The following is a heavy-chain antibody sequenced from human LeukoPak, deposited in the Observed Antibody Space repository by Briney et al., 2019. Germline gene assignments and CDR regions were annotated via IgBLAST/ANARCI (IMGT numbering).Heavy chain of an antibody. Sequence: ASVKVSCKASGYTFTSYYMHWVRQATGQGLEWMGWMNPNSGNTGYAQKFQGRVTITRNTSISTAYMELSSLRSEDTAVYYCARGPNYYDSSGYYCDPWGQGTLVTVSS. CDR1: GYTFTSYY. CDR3: ARGPNYYDSSGYYCDP. D-gene: IGHD3-22*01. J-gene: IGHJ5*02. CDR2: MNPNSGNT. V-gene: IGHV1-8*01.